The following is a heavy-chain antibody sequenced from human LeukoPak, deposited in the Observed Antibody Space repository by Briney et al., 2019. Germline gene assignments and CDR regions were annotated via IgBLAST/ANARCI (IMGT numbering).Heavy chain of an antibody. V-gene: IGHV3-9*01. CDR1: GFTFDDYA. CDR2: ISWNSGRI. CDR3: AKDRTGDYGSALGY. Sequence: GRSLRLSCAASGFTFDDYAMHSVRQAPGKGLEWVSGISWNSGRIGYADSVKGRFTISRDNAKNSLYLQMNSLRTEDTALYYCAKDRTGDYGSALGYWGQGTLVTVSS. J-gene: IGHJ4*02. D-gene: IGHD4-17*01.